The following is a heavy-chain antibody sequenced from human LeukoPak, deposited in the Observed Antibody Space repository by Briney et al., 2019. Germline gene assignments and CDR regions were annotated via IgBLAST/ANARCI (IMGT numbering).Heavy chain of an antibody. V-gene: IGHV1-69*13. CDR1: GGTFSSYA. J-gene: IGHJ6*03. CDR2: IIPIFGTA. CDR3: ARDLGGSGYCSGGSCYYMDV. D-gene: IGHD2-15*01. Sequence: ASVKVSCKASGGTFSSYAISWVRQAPGQGLEWMGGIIPIFGTANYAQKFQGRVTITADESTSTAYMELSSLRSEDTAVYYCARDLGGSGYCSGGSCYYMDVWGKGTTVTVSS.